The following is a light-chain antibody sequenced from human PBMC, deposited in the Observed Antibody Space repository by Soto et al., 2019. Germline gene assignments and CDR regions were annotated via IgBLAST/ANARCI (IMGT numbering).Light chain of an antibody. CDR2: DTS. V-gene: IGKV3-20*01. CDR1: QSLTNSF. CDR3: QQYGTSEII. J-gene: IGKJ5*01. Sequence: EMVMTQSPATLSVSPGGRATLSCRASQSLTNSFIAWYQQRPGQAPRLLIYDTSSRASGIPDRFSGSGSGTDFTLTISRLETEDFAVFYCQQYGTSEIIFGQGTRLEIK.